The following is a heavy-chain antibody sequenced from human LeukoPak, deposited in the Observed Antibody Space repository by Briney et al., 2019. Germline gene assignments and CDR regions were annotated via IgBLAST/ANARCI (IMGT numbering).Heavy chain of an antibody. Sequence: SETLSLTCAVYGGSFSGYYWSWIRQPPGKGLEWIGEINHSGSTNYNPSLKSRVTISVDTSKNQFSLKLSSVTAADTAVYYCASPITAMATWGYYYGMDVWGQGTTVTVSS. D-gene: IGHD5-18*01. CDR1: GGSFSGYY. J-gene: IGHJ6*02. CDR2: INHSGST. V-gene: IGHV4-34*01. CDR3: ASPITAMATWGYYYGMDV.